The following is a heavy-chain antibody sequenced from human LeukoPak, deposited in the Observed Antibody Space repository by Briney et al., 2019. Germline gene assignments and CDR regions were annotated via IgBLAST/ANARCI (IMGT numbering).Heavy chain of an antibody. CDR3: ARDMALYSSYGVYDAFDI. D-gene: IGHD6-6*01. V-gene: IGHV4-59*01. CDR1: GGSISSYY. CDR2: IYYSGST. J-gene: IGHJ3*02. Sequence: MASETLSLTCTVSGGSISSYYWSWIRQPPGKGLEWIGYIYYSGSTNYNPSLKSRVTISVDTSKNQFSLKLSSVTAADTAVYYCARDMALYSSYGVYDAFDIWGQGTMVTVSS.